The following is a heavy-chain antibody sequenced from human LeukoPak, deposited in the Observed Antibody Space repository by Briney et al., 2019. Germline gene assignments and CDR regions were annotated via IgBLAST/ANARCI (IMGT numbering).Heavy chain of an antibody. Sequence: GGSLRLSCAASGFTFSNYGMHWVRQAPGKGLEGVAVISYDGSNKYYADSVKGRFTISRDNSKNTLYLQMNSLRAEDTAAYYCAKGEQWLVPGAFDYWGQGTLVTVSS. CDR3: AKGEQWLVPGAFDY. J-gene: IGHJ4*02. D-gene: IGHD6-19*01. CDR2: ISYDGSNK. V-gene: IGHV3-30*18. CDR1: GFTFSNYG.